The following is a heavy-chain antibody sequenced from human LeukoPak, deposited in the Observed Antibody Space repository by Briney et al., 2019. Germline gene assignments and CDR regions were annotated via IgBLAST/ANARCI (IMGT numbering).Heavy chain of an antibody. CDR3: AKVSPYSSSPINWFDP. J-gene: IGHJ5*02. D-gene: IGHD6-6*01. V-gene: IGHV3-23*01. CDR1: GFTFSSYA. Sequence: GGSLRLSCAASGFTFSSYAMSWVRQAPGKGLEWVSAISGSGGSTHYADSVKGRFTISRDNSKNTLYPQMNSLRAEDTAVYYCAKVSPYSSSPINWFDPWGQGTLVTVSS. CDR2: ISGSGGST.